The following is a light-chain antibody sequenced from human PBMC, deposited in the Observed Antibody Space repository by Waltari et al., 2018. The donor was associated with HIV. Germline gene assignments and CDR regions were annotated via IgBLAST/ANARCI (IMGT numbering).Light chain of an antibody. CDR2: GAS. V-gene: IGKV3-15*01. Sequence: EIVMTQSPATLSVSPGERATLSCRASHCVSNNLAWFQQKPGQAPRLLIYGASTRATGVPGRFSGSGSWKDFTLTISSLQSEDFALYYCQQNDDWPWTFGQGTKVEIK. CDR1: HCVSNN. CDR3: QQNDDWPWT. J-gene: IGKJ1*01.